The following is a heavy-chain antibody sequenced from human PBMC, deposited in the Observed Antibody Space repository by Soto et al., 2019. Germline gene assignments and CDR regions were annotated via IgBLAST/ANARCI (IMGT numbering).Heavy chain of an antibody. CDR3: AKERYDILTGPYFDY. D-gene: IGHD3-9*01. J-gene: IGHJ4*02. Sequence: GGSLRLSCAASVFTFSSYWMHWVRKAPGKGLVWVSRINSDGSSTNYADSVEGRFTISRDNTKNTLYLQMNSLRAEDTAVYYCAKERYDILTGPYFDYWGQGTLVTVSS. V-gene: IGHV3-74*01. CDR2: INSDGSST. CDR1: VFTFSSYW.